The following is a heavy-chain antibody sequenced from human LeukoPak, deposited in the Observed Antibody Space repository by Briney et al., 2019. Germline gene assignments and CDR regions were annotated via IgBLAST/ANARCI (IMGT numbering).Heavy chain of an antibody. V-gene: IGHV1-2*02. CDR3: ARDLTYYYDSSGYYLYY. D-gene: IGHD3-22*01. J-gene: IGHJ4*02. Sequence: ASVKVSCKASGYTFTGYYMHWGRQAPGQGLEWMGWINPNSGGTNYAQKFQGRVTMTRDTSISTAYMELSRLRSDDTAVYYCARDLTYYYDSSGYYLYYWGQGTLVTVSS. CDR2: INPNSGGT. CDR1: GYTFTGYY.